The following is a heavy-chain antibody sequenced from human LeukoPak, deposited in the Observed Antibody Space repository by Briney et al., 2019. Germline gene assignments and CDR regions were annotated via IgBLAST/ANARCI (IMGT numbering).Heavy chain of an antibody. V-gene: IGHV3-23*01. J-gene: IGHJ5*02. Sequence: PGGSLRLSCAASGFSLSTYAMSWVRQAPGKGPEWVSAISGAGGRTYYADSVKGRFTISRDNSKNTLYLQMDSLRAEDTAVYYYAKDRADNGDRLRFDPWGQGTLVTVSS. CDR2: ISGAGGRT. D-gene: IGHD4-17*01. CDR3: AKDRADNGDRLRFDP. CDR1: GFSLSTYA.